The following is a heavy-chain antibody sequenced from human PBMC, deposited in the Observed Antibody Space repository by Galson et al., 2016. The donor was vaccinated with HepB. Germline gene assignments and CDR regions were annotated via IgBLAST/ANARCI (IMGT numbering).Heavy chain of an antibody. CDR1: GGSFSGYF. Sequence: ETLSLTCAVYGGSFSGYFWSWIRQPPGKGLEWIGEINRSGGTNYNPSLKSRVTISVDTSKNHFSLNLSSVTAADTAVYYCAKFGSFWGQGTLVTVSS. D-gene: IGHD3-10*01. V-gene: IGHV4-34*01. CDR2: INRSGGT. J-gene: IGHJ4*02. CDR3: AKFGSF.